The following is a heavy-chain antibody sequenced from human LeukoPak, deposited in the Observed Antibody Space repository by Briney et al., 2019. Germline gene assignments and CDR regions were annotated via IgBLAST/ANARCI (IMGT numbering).Heavy chain of an antibody. CDR1: GFTFSSYS. CDR2: ISSSSSYI. J-gene: IGHJ4*02. Sequence: GGSLRLSCAASGFTFSSYSMNWVRQAPGKGLEWVSSISSSSSYIYYADSVKGRFTISRDNAKNSLYPQMNSLRAEDTAVYYCARALKGFTVTNTPFDYWGQGTLVTVSS. D-gene: IGHD4-17*01. CDR3: ARALKGFTVTNTPFDY. V-gene: IGHV3-21*01.